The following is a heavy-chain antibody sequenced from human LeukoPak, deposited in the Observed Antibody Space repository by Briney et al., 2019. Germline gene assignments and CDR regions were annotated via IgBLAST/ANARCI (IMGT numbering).Heavy chain of an antibody. V-gene: IGHV3-7*05. CDR2: IKQDGSEK. CDR1: GFTFSSYW. CDR3: ARGHSITIFGVAYY. Sequence: GGSLRLSCAASGFTFSSYWMSRVRQAPGKGLEWVANIKQDGSEKYYVDSVKGRFTISRDNAKNSLYLQMNSLRAEDTAVYYCARGHSITIFGVAYYWGEGTLVTVS. J-gene: IGHJ4*02. D-gene: IGHD3-3*01.